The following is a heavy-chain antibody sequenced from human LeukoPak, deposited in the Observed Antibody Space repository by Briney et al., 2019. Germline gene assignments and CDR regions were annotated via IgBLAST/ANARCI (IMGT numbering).Heavy chain of an antibody. CDR1: GDSVSTYY. Sequence: SETLSLTCNVSGDSVSTYYWTWIRQPAGKGLEWIGRVYKSGSSAYNPSLKSRVSMSVDTSKNQFSLKLTSVTAADTAVYYCARGYYYDSSGYYYVRYFDYWGQGTLVTVSS. CDR3: ARGYYYDSSGYYYVRYFDY. V-gene: IGHV4-4*07. CDR2: VYKSGSS. J-gene: IGHJ4*02. D-gene: IGHD3-22*01.